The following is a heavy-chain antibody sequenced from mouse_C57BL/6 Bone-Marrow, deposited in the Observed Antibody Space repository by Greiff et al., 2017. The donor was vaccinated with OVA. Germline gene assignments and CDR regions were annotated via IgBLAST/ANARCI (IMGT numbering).Heavy chain of an antibody. J-gene: IGHJ4*01. CDR1: GYAFSSYW. CDR2: IYPGDGDT. Sequence: QVQLQQSGAELVKPGASVKISCKASGYAFSSYWMNWVKQRPGKGLEWIGQIYPGDGDTNYNGKFKGKATLTADKSSSTAYMQLSSLTSEDSAVYFCARSAVFITTVVEVFFYYAMDYWGQGTSVTVSS. D-gene: IGHD1-1*01. CDR3: ARSAVFITTVVEVFFYYAMDY. V-gene: IGHV1-80*01.